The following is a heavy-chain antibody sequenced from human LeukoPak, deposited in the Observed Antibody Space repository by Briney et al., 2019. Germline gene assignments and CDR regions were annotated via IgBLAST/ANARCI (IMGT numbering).Heavy chain of an antibody. Sequence: ASVKVSCKASGGTFSSYAISWVRQAPGQGLEWMGRIIPILGIANYAQKFQGRVTITADKSTSTAYMELSSLRSEDTAVYYCASIVVVAATRVYYYYGMDVWGQGTTVTVSS. V-gene: IGHV1-69*04. CDR1: GGTFSSYA. D-gene: IGHD2-15*01. CDR2: IIPILGIA. CDR3: ASIVVVAATRVYYYYGMDV. J-gene: IGHJ6*02.